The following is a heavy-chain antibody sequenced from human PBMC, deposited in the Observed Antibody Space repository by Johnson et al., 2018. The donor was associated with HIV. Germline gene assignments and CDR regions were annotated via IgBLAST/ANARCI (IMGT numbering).Heavy chain of an antibody. V-gene: IGHV3-74*01. J-gene: IGHJ3*02. CDR3: AREIGGSYYRDAFDI. CDR1: GFIFSDSW. Sequence: EVQLVESGGDLVQPGGSLKVSCAASGFIFSDSWMHWVRQAPGKGLVWVSRINKDGSATSYADSMQGRFTQSRDNAKNSLYLQMNSLSAEDTAVYYCAREIGGSYYRDAFDIWGQGTMVTVSS. CDR2: INKDGSAT. D-gene: IGHD1-26*01.